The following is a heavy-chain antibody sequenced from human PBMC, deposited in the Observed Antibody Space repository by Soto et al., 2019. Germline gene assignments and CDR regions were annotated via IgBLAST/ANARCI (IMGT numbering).Heavy chain of an antibody. J-gene: IGHJ4*02. D-gene: IGHD3-9*01. V-gene: IGHV3-23*01. CDR3: ATALAYYDILTRFSH. CDR1: GLTFSIYA. CDR2: ISGSGGST. Sequence: VGSLRLSCAASGLTFSIYATSWVLRSPGKGREWVSAISGSGGSTYYAHPVKGRFTISRDDSKNTLYLQMNSLRAEDTAVYYCATALAYYDILTRFSHWGQGTLVTVTP.